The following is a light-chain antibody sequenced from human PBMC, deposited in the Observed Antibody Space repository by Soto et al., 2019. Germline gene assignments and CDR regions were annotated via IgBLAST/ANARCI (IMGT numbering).Light chain of an antibody. V-gene: IGKV1-5*01. CDR2: DDS. Sequence: DIQMTQSPSTLYASVGDRVTITCRASQSISSWLAWYQQKPGKSPKLLIYDDSSLESGVPSRFSGSGSGTEFTLTISSLQSEDFAVYYCPQYNNWPTVGQGTKVEIK. CDR1: QSISSW. CDR3: PQYNNWPT. J-gene: IGKJ1*01.